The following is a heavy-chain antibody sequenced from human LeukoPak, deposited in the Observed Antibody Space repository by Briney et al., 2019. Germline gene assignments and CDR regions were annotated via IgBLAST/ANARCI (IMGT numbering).Heavy chain of an antibody. CDR2: IIPIFGTA. Sequence: SVKVSCKASGGSFSSYAISWVGQAPGQGLEWMGGIIPIFGTANYAQKFQGRVTITADESTSTAYMELSSLRSEDTAVYYCATTTAGDFDYWGQGTLVTVSS. J-gene: IGHJ4*02. D-gene: IGHD1-14*01. CDR3: ATTTAGDFDY. CDR1: GGSFSSYA. V-gene: IGHV1-69*13.